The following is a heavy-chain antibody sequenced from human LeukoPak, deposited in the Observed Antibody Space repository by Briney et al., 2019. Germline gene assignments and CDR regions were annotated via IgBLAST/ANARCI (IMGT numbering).Heavy chain of an antibody. D-gene: IGHD6-6*01. J-gene: IGHJ3*02. CDR3: ATDSSLNDAFDI. V-gene: IGHV1-2*02. CDR1: GYTFTGYY. CDR2: VNPNSGGT. Sequence: ASVKVSCKASGYTFTGYYMHWVRQAPGQGLEWMGWVNPNSGGTNYAQKFQGRVTMTRDTSISTAYMELSRLRSDDTAVYYCATDSSLNDAFDIWGQGTMVTVSS.